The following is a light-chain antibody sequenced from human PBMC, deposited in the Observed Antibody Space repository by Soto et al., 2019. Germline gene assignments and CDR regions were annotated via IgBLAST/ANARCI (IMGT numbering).Light chain of an antibody. CDR3: LSYAGTAYV. CDR2: EVT. CDR1: SSDVGGYDY. Sequence: QSALTQPPSASGSPGQSVTISCTGTSSDVGGYDYVSWYQQYPGKTPKLMIFEVTKRPSGVPDRFSGSKSGNTASLTVSGLQAEDEADDYGLSYAGTAYVFGPGTKLTVL. J-gene: IGLJ1*01. V-gene: IGLV2-8*01.